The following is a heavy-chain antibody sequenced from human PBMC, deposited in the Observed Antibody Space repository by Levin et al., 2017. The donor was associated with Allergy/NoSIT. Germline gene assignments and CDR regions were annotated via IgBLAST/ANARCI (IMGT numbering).Heavy chain of an antibody. J-gene: IGHJ4*02. Sequence: PSETLSLTCTVSGGSISSSSYYWGWIRQPPGKGLEWIGNIYYSGSTYYNPSLESRVTISVDTSKNQFSLKLSSVTAADTAVYYCARGGYYDSGSYYSFDYWGQGTLATVSS. CDR2: IYYSGST. V-gene: IGHV4-39*07. CDR3: ARGGYYDSGSYYSFDY. CDR1: GGSISSSSYY. D-gene: IGHD3-10*01.